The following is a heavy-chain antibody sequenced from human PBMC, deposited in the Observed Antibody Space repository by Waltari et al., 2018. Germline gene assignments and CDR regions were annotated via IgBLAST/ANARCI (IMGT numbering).Heavy chain of an antibody. D-gene: IGHD2-8*02. CDR1: GYSISSGYS. J-gene: IGHJ4*02. CDR3: ARDTATYCTGGVCQNWVLDY. CDR2: IYHSGST. Sequence: QVQLQESGPGLVKPSETLSLTCAVSGYSISSGYSWGWIRQPPGKGLEWIGSIYHSGSTYYNPSLKSRVTISVDTSKNQFSLKLSSVTAADTAVYYCARDTATYCTGGVCQNWVLDYWGQGTLVTVSS. V-gene: IGHV4-38-2*02.